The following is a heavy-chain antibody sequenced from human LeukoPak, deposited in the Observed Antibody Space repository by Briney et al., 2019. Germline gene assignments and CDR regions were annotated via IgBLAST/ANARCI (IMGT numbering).Heavy chain of an antibody. J-gene: IGHJ4*02. CDR2: INSDGSST. V-gene: IGHV3-74*01. CDR3: ARGGGYSYGFNDY. D-gene: IGHD5-18*01. Sequence: PGGSLRLSCAASGFTFSSYWMHWVRQAPGKGLVWVSRINSDGSSTSYADSVKGRFTISRDNAKNTLYLQMNSLRAEDTAVYYCARGGGYSYGFNDYWGQGTLVTDSS. CDR1: GFTFSSYW.